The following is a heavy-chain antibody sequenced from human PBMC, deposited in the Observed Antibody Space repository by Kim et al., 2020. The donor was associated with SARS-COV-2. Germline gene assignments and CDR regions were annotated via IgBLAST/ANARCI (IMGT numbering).Heavy chain of an antibody. D-gene: IGHD2-15*01. Sequence: SETLSLTCTVSGGSISSYYWSWIRQPPGKGLEWIGYIYYSGSTNYNPSLKSRVTISVDTSKNQFSLKLSSVTAADTAVYYCARDGVGGYSFAYWGQGTLVTVSS. CDR2: IYYSGST. J-gene: IGHJ4*02. V-gene: IGHV4-59*13. CDR1: GGSISSYY. CDR3: ARDGVGGYSFAY.